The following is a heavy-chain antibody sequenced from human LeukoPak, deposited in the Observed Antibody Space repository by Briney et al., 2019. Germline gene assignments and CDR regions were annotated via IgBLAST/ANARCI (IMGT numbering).Heavy chain of an antibody. CDR2: IYYSGST. J-gene: IGHJ4*02. Sequence: SETLSLTCTVSGGSISGYYWSWIRQPPGKGLEWIGYIYYSGSTNYNPSLKSRVTISVDTSKNQFSLKLSSVTAADTAVYYCARRSSSRGAYFDYWSQGTLVTVSS. V-gene: IGHV4-59*08. CDR1: GGSISGYY. CDR3: ARRSSSRGAYFDY. D-gene: IGHD6-13*01.